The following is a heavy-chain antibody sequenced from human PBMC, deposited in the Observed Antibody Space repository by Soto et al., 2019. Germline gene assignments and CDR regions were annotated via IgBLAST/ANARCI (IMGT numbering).Heavy chain of an antibody. CDR2: ITSSGNV. Sequence: EGQLVESGGGLVQPGGSLRLSCAASGFTFSDYEMDWVRQAPGKGLEWVAHITSSGNVMYADSVKGRFTISRDNADNSLYLQMNSLRAEDTALYYCTKEKSVMYSGYDAFDIWGRGTMVTVSA. D-gene: IGHD5-12*01. V-gene: IGHV3-48*03. CDR3: TKEKSVMYSGYDAFDI. J-gene: IGHJ3*02. CDR1: GFTFSDYE.